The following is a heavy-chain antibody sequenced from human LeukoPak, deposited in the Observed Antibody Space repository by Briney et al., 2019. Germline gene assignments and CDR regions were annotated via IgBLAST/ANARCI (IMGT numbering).Heavy chain of an antibody. CDR3: ARVGVATITWLGFDY. V-gene: IGHV4-34*01. CDR1: GGSFSGYY. Sequence: SETLSLTCAVYGGSFSGYYWSWIRQPPGKGLEWIGEINHSGSTNYNPSLKSRVTISVDTSKNQFSLKLSSVTAADTAVYYCARVGVATITWLGFDYWGQGTLVTVSS. CDR2: INHSGST. J-gene: IGHJ4*02. D-gene: IGHD5-12*01.